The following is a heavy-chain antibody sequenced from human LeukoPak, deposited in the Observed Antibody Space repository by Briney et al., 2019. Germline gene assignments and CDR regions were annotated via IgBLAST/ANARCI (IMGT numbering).Heavy chain of an antibody. CDR3: AKDPLDSIAVAGTAAFDI. J-gene: IGHJ3*02. V-gene: IGHV3-23*01. CDR1: GFTFSGYA. CDR2: ISGSGGST. Sequence: PGGSLRLSCAASGFTFSGYAMSWVRQAPGKGLEWVSAISGSGGSTYYADSVKGRFTISRDNSKNTLYLQMNSLRAEDTAVYYCAKDPLDSIAVAGTAAFDIWGQGTMVTVSS. D-gene: IGHD6-19*01.